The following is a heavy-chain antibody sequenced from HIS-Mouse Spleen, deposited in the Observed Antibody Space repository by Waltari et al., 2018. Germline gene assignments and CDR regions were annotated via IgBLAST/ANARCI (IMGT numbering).Heavy chain of an antibody. J-gene: IGHJ3*02. Sequence: QVQLVQSGAEVKKPGASVKVSCKASGYTFTGYYMHWVRQAPGQGLERMGWINPNSGGTNYAQKFQGRVTMTRDTSISTAYMELNSLRAEDTAVYYCARDRDSSSWYAFDIWGQGTMVTVSS. D-gene: IGHD6-13*01. CDR3: ARDRDSSSWYAFDI. CDR2: INPNSGGT. CDR1: GYTFTGYY. V-gene: IGHV1-2*02.